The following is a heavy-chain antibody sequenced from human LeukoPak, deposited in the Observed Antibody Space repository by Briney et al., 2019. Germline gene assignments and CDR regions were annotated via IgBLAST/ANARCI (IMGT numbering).Heavy chain of an antibody. CDR2: IYHSGST. V-gene: IGHV4-30-2*02. CDR3: ARSGYGGHVDY. Sequence: SQTLSLTCAVSGGSISSGGYSWSWIRQPPGKGLEWIGYIYHSGSTYYNPSLKSRVTISVDTSKNQFSLKLSSVTAADTAVYYCARSGYGGHVDYWGQGTLATVSS. CDR1: GGSISSGGYS. J-gene: IGHJ4*02. D-gene: IGHD3-10*01.